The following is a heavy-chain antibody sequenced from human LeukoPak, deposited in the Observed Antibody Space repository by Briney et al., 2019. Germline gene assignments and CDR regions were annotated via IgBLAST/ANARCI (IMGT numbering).Heavy chain of an antibody. CDR3: ARHGASPAFPTGVHYDFWSGYYSE. Sequence: SETLSLTCTVSGGSISSYYWSWIRQPPGKGMEWIGYIYYSGSTSYNPSLKSRVTISVDTSKNQFSLKLSSVTAADTAVYYCARHGASPAFPTGVHYDFWSGYYSEWGQGTLVTVSS. V-gene: IGHV4-59*08. CDR2: IYYSGST. D-gene: IGHD3-3*01. J-gene: IGHJ4*02. CDR1: GGSISSYY.